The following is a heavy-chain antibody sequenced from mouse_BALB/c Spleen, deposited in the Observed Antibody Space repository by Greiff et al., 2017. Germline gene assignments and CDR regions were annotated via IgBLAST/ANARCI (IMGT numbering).Heavy chain of an antibody. J-gene: IGHJ4*01. V-gene: IGHV2-9-2*01. CDR1: GFSLTSYD. CDR2: IWTGGGT. Sequence: VHLVESGPGLVAPSQSLSITCTVSGFSLTSYDISWIRQPPGKGLEWLGVIWTGGGTNYNSAFMSRLSISKDNSKSQVFLKMNSLQTDDTAIYYCVRAGSRAMDYWGQGTSVTVSS. CDR3: VRAGSRAMDY. D-gene: IGHD1-1*01.